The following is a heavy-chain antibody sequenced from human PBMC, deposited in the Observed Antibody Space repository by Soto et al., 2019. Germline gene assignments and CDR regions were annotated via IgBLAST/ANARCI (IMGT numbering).Heavy chain of an antibody. Sequence: GGSLRLSCAASGFTFSSYAMSWVRQAPGKGLEWVSAISGSGGSTYYADSVKGRFTISRDNSKNTLYLQMNSPRAEDTAVYYCAKDPDYDFWSGYVANWFDPWGQGTLVTVSS. CDR3: AKDPDYDFWSGYVANWFDP. J-gene: IGHJ5*02. D-gene: IGHD3-3*01. V-gene: IGHV3-23*01. CDR2: ISGSGGST. CDR1: GFTFSSYA.